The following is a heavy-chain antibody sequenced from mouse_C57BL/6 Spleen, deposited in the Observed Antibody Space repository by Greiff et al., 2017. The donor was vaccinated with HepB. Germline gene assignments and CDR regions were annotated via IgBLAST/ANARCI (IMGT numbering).Heavy chain of an antibody. CDR1: GYTFTDYN. J-gene: IGHJ4*01. Sequence: VQLQQSGPELVKPGASVKIPCKASGYTFTDYNMDWVKQSHGKSLEWIGDINPNNGGTIYNQKFKGKATLTVDKSSSTAYMELRSLTSEDTAVYYCARGGTMVDYWGQGTSVTVSS. CDR3: ARGGTMVDY. CDR2: INPNNGGT. V-gene: IGHV1-18*01. D-gene: IGHD1-1*02.